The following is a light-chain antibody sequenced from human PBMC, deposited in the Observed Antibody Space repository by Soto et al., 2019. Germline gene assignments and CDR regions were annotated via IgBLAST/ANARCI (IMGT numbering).Light chain of an antibody. J-gene: IGLJ1*01. CDR1: SDDVGRYNQ. CDR3: CSYVGSTTYV. CDR2: EVS. V-gene: IGLV2-23*02. Sequence: QSALTQPASVSGSSGQSITISCTGSSDDVGRYNQVSWYQQHPGKAPKVMIYEVSQRPSGVSNRFSGSKSGNTASLTISGLQVEDEADYYCCSYVGSTTYVFGSGTKLTVL.